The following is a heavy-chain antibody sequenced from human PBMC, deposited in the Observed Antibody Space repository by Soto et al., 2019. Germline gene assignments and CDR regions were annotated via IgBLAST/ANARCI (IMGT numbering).Heavy chain of an antibody. CDR2: ISGSGGST. Sequence: GGSLRLSCAASGFTFSSYAMSWVRQAPGKGLEWVSAISGSGGSTYYADSVKGRFTISRDNSKNTLYLQMNSLRAEDTAVYYCAKDTNYDFWSGSLYYGMDVWGQGTTVTVS. V-gene: IGHV3-23*01. CDR3: AKDTNYDFWSGSLYYGMDV. D-gene: IGHD3-3*01. CDR1: GFTFSSYA. J-gene: IGHJ6*02.